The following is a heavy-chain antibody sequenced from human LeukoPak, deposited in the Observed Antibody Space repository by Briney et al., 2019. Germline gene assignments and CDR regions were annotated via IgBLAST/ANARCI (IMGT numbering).Heavy chain of an antibody. V-gene: IGHV1-69*13. CDR1: GYTFTSYG. D-gene: IGHD2-15*01. Sequence: ASVKVSCKASGYTFTSYGISWVRQAPGQGLEWMGGIIPIFGTANYAQKFQGRVTITADESTSTAYMELSSLRSEDTAVYYCARVPVVVVAATPDPWGQGTLVTVSS. CDR3: ARVPVVVVAATPDP. J-gene: IGHJ5*02. CDR2: IIPIFGTA.